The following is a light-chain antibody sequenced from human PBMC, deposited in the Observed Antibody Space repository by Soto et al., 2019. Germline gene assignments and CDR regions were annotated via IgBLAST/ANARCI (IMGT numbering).Light chain of an antibody. CDR3: LQYNSLYT. CDR2: GES. J-gene: IGKJ5*01. CDR1: QSVSSY. Sequence: EIVLTQSPATLSLSPGERATLSCRASQSVSSYLAWYQQKPGQAPRLLIYGESSRATGIPDRFSGSGSGTQFTLTITSLQPDDFATYYCLQYNSLYTFGRGTRLEIK. V-gene: IGKV3D-15*01.